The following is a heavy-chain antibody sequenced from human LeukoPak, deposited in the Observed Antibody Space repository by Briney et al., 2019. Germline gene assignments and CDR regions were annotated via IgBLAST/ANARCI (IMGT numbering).Heavy chain of an antibody. Sequence: LVKVSCKASGGTFSSYAISWVRQAPGQGPEWRGGIIPIFGTANYAQNFQGRVTITTDESTSTAYMELSSLRSEDTAVYYCARHRDYYDSSGYYQGAFDYWGQGTLVTVSS. D-gene: IGHD3-22*01. V-gene: IGHV1-69*05. CDR1: GGTFSSYA. J-gene: IGHJ4*02. CDR2: IIPIFGTA. CDR3: ARHRDYYDSSGYYQGAFDY.